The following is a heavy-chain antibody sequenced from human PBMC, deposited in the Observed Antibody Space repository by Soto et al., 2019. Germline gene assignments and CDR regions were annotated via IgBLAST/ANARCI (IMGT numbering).Heavy chain of an antibody. J-gene: IGHJ6*02. D-gene: IGHD3-10*01. Sequence: GRPRRLSCAASGLTFRSDSMNWARQAPGQGRGWVAAISSSSSYIYYADSVKGRFTIARDNAKNSLYLQMNSLRAEDTAVYYCARAEGAPMVRGVSPLYYYGMDVWGQGTTVTVSS. CDR1: GLTFRSDS. CDR3: ARAEGAPMVRGVSPLYYYGMDV. V-gene: IGHV3-21*01. CDR2: ISSSSSYI.